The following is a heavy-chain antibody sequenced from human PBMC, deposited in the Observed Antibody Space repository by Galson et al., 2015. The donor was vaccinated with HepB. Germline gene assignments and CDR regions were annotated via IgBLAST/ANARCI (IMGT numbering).Heavy chain of an antibody. D-gene: IGHD2-2*02. Sequence: SLRLSCAASGFTFSDYYMSWIRQAPGKGLEWVSYISSSGSTIYYADSVKSRFTISRDNAKNSLYLQMNSLRAEDTAVYYCARGFYCSSTSCYTEVWHWYFDLWGRGTLVTVSS. CDR1: GFTFSDYY. CDR2: ISSSGSTI. V-gene: IGHV3-11*01. J-gene: IGHJ2*01. CDR3: ARGFYCSSTSCYTEVWHWYFDL.